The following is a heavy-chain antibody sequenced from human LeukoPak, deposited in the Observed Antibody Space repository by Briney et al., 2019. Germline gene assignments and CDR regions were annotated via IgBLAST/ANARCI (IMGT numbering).Heavy chain of an antibody. J-gene: IGHJ4*02. CDR1: GGSISSYY. V-gene: IGHV4-4*07. CDR3: AREGMGPGYFDY. Sequence: PSETLSLTCTVSGGSISSYYWTWIRQPAGKGLEWIGRIYTTGSTNYNPSLNSRVTMSVDTSKKQFSLKLSSVTAADTAVYYCAREGMGPGYFDYWGQGTLVTVSS. CDR2: IYTTGST. D-gene: IGHD1-14*01.